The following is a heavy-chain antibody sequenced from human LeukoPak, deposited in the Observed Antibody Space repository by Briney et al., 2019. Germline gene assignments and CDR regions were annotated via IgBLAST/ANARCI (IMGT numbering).Heavy chain of an antibody. Sequence: KSGGTLRLSCAASGFTFSSYAMSWVRQAPGKGLEWVSAMSGSGGMTYSADSVKGRFTISRDNSEKTLYLQMNSLRAEDTAVYYCAKGPFFYYDASGYNYFDFWGQGTLVTVSS. CDR3: AKGPFFYYDASGYNYFDF. V-gene: IGHV3-23*01. CDR2: MSGSGGMT. D-gene: IGHD3-22*01. J-gene: IGHJ4*02. CDR1: GFTFSSYA.